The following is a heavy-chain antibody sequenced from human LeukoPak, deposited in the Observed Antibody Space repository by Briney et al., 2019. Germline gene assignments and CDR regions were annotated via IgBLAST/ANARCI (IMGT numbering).Heavy chain of an antibody. V-gene: IGHV3-53*01. CDR3: ARGLGYCTSTTCLLPFDY. CDR1: GFTFSTYY. J-gene: IGHJ4*02. D-gene: IGHD2-8*01. CDR2: IYSGGST. Sequence: GGSLRLSCAASGFTFSTYYMTWVRQAPGKGLECVSVIYSGGSTYYADSVKGRFTVSRDNSKNTLYLQMNSLRAEDTAMYYCARGLGYCTSTTCLLPFDYWGQGTLVTVSS.